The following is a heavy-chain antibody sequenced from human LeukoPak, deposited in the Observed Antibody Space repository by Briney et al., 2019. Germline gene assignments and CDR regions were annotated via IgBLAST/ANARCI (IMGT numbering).Heavy chain of an antibody. Sequence: GRSLRLSCAASGFTFDDYAMHWVRQAPGKGLEWVSGISWNSGNLGYADSVKGRFTISRDNAKNSLYLQMNSLRAEDTALYYCAKEMSPRYAFPDAFDYWGQGILVTVSS. J-gene: IGHJ4*02. CDR3: AKEMSPRYAFPDAFDY. D-gene: IGHD3-16*01. V-gene: IGHV3-9*01. CDR2: ISWNSGNL. CDR1: GFTFDDYA.